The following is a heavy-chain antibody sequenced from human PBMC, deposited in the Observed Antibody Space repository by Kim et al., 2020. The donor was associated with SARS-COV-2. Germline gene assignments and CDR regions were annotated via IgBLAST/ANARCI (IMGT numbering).Heavy chain of an antibody. Sequence: SETLSLTCAVYGGSFSGYYWSWIRQPPRKGLEWIGEINHSGSTNYNPSLKSRVTISVDTSKNQFSLKLSSVTAADTAVYYCARGEVVIMRGAFDIWGQGTMVTVSS. CDR3: ARGEVVIMRGAFDI. J-gene: IGHJ3*02. CDR1: GGSFSGYY. V-gene: IGHV4-34*01. D-gene: IGHD3-3*01. CDR2: INHSGST.